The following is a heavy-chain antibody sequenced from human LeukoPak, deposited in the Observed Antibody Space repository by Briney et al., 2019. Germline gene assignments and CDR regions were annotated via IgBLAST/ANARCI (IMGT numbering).Heavy chain of an antibody. CDR1: GGSLNGHY. CDR3: ARQGDGYFGY. CDR2: GSESGGT. Sequence: PSETLSLTCAVYGGSLNGHYWSWIRQPPGKGLEWIGEGSESGGTKFNPSLKSRVTISADTSKNQFSLKLNSVTAADTAVYYCARQGDGYFGYWGQGTLVTVSS. V-gene: IGHV4-34*01. D-gene: IGHD5-24*01. J-gene: IGHJ4*02.